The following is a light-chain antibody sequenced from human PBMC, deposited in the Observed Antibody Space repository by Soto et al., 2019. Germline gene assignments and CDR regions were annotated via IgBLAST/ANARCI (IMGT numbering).Light chain of an antibody. J-gene: IGKJ5*01. CDR1: QSILYSSNNKNY. V-gene: IGKV4-1*01. Sequence: DIVMTQSPDSLAVSLGERATINCKSSQSILYSSNNKNYLAWYQQKPGQPPKLLIYWASTRESGVPDRFSGSGSGTDSTLTIGSLQTEDVAVYYCQQYYSTFIPVRKGTRLEI. CDR2: WAS. CDR3: QQYYSTFIP.